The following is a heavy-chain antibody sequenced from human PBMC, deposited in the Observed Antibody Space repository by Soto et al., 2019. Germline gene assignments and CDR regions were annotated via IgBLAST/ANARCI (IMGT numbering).Heavy chain of an antibody. CDR1: GYTFTSYG. V-gene: IGHV1-18*01. CDR2: ISAYNGNT. D-gene: IGHD4-17*01. CDR3: ARDRARPTVTFFDY. Sequence: GASVKVSFKASGYTFTSYGISWLRQAPGQGLEWMGWISAYNGNTDYAQKVQARVTMTTDTSTSTAYMELRSLRSDDTAVYYCARDRARPTVTFFDYWGQGTLVTVSS. J-gene: IGHJ4*02.